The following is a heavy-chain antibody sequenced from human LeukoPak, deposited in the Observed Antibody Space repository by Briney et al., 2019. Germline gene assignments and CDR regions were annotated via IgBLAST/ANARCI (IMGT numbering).Heavy chain of an antibody. J-gene: IGHJ4*02. Sequence: ASVKVSCKASGYTFTGYYMHWVRQAPGQGLEWMGEINPNSGGTNYAQKFQGRVTMTRDTSISTAYMELSRLRSDDTAVYYCARVNSNYYGSGSYHTVIDYWGQGTLVTVSS. CDR2: INPNSGGT. CDR1: GYTFTGYY. V-gene: IGHV1-2*02. D-gene: IGHD3-10*01. CDR3: ARVNSNYYGSGSYHTVIDY.